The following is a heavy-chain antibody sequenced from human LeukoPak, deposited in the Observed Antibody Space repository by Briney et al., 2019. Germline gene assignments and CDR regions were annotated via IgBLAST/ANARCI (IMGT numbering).Heavy chain of an antibody. CDR3: ARGLYSSSGH. CDR1: GGSISSSSYY. D-gene: IGHD6-6*01. CDR2: IYYSGST. V-gene: IGHV4-39*07. Sequence: PSETLSLTCAVSGGSISSSSYYWGWIRQPPGKGLEWIGSIYYSGSTYYNPSLKSRVTISVDTSKNQFSLKLSSVTAADTAVYYCARGLYSSSGHWGQGTLVTVSS. J-gene: IGHJ4*02.